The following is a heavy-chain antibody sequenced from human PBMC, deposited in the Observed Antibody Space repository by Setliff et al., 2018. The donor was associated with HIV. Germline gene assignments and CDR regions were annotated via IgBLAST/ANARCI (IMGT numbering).Heavy chain of an antibody. V-gene: IGHV4-38-2*02. Sequence: PSETLSLTRSVSPYSISSGYYWGWLRQPPGKGLEWIGCLYYGGNTYYNPSLKSRVAMSIDTSKNEVSLRLKSVTAADTAIYYCARDPWLLGASAGGDNWLDPWGQGTLVTVSS. D-gene: IGHD1-26*01. CDR3: ARDPWLLGASAGGDNWLDP. CDR2: LYYGGNT. J-gene: IGHJ5*02. CDR1: PYSISSGYY.